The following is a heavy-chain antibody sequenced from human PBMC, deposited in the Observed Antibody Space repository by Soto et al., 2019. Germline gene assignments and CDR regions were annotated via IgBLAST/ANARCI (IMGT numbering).Heavy chain of an antibody. V-gene: IGHV1-69*01. CDR3: ASSSYKGIAAAGAGDY. J-gene: IGHJ4*02. D-gene: IGHD6-13*01. CDR1: GGTFSSYA. CDR2: IIPIFGTA. Sequence: QVQLVQSGAEVKKPGSSVKVSCKASGGTFSSYAISWVRQAPGQGLEWMGGIIPIFGTANSAQKFQGRVTITADESTSTAYMELSSLRSEDTAVYYCASSSYKGIAAAGAGDYWGQGTLVTVSS.